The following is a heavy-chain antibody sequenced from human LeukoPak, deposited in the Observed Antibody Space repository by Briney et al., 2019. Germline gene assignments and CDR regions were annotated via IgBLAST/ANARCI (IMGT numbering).Heavy chain of an antibody. Sequence: GGSLRLSCAASGFTFSSYSMNWVRQAPGKGLEWVSSISSSSSYIYYADSVKGRFTISRDNAKNSLYLQMNSLRAEDTAVYYCARGLTWDYGMDVWGQGTTVTVSS. D-gene: IGHD1-26*01. CDR2: ISSSSSYI. J-gene: IGHJ6*02. CDR1: GFTFSSYS. V-gene: IGHV3-21*01. CDR3: ARGLTWDYGMDV.